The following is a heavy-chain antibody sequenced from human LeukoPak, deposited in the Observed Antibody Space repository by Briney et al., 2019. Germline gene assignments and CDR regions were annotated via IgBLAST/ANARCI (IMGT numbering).Heavy chain of an antibody. CDR1: GFTFSDYY. D-gene: IGHD3-22*01. CDR2: ISTSGSST. J-gene: IGHJ5*01. Sequence: GGSLRLSCAASGFTFSDYYMSWIRQAPGKGLEWVSYISTSGSSTHYADSVKGRFTISRDNAKNSLYLQMNSLRAEDTAVYYCARKTSSGPFDSWGQGTLVTVSS. CDR3: ARKTSSGPFDS. V-gene: IGHV3-11*01.